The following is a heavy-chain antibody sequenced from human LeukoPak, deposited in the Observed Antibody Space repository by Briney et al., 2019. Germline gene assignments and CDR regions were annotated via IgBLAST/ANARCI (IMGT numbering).Heavy chain of an antibody. CDR2: ISSGSTYM. Sequence: GGSLRLSCAASGFTFSSYSMNWVRQAPGKGLEWVSSISSGSTYMYYADSVKGRFTISRDNAQNSMYLQMNSLRAEDTAVYYCGRIGGRSKAAKGDAFDIWGQGTMVTVSS. D-gene: IGHD6-6*01. CDR3: GRIGGRSKAAKGDAFDI. J-gene: IGHJ3*02. CDR1: GFTFSSYS. V-gene: IGHV3-21*01.